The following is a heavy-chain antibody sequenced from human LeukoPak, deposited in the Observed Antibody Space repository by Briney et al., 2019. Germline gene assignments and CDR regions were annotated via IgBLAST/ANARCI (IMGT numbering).Heavy chain of an antibody. V-gene: IGHV1-18*01. CDR1: GYTFTSYG. CDR2: ISAYNGNT. D-gene: IGHD2-15*01. Sequence: AASVKVSCKASGYTFTSYGISWVRQAPGQGLEWMGWISAYNGNTNYAQKLQGRVTMTTDTSTSTAYMELRSLRSDDTAVYYCARDRCSGGSCYSGWSWYYCYGMDVWGQGTTVTVSS. J-gene: IGHJ6*02. CDR3: ARDRCSGGSCYSGWSWYYCYGMDV.